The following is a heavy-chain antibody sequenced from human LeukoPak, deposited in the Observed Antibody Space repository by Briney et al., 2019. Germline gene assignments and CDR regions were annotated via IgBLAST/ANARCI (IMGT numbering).Heavy chain of an antibody. J-gene: IGHJ4*02. CDR3: AMAYSSSWYYFDY. CDR1: GGSIRGYF. CDR2: IYYSGST. Sequence: SETLSLTCTVSGGSIRGYFWTWIRQPPGKGLEWIGYIYYSGSTNYNPSLKSRVTIAVDTSKNQFSLRLNSVTAADTAVYYCAMAYSSSWYYFDYWGQGTLVTVSS. D-gene: IGHD6-13*01. V-gene: IGHV4-59*01.